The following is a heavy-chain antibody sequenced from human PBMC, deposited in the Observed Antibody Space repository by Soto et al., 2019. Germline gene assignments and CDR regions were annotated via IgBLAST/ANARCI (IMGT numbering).Heavy chain of an antibody. J-gene: IGHJ3*02. Sequence: EVQLLESGGGLVQTGGSLRLSCAASGFTFNTYTMTWVRQAPGKGLEWVAASVYGGSTTFYADSVRGRCTISRDTSKNTLFLQINDLRAEDTAVYRCAKHKTSEWIFDAFHMWGQGTMVVVSS. CDR3: AKHKTSEWIFDAFHM. CDR1: GFTFNTYT. D-gene: IGHD3-3*01. V-gene: IGHV3-23*01. CDR2: SVYGGSTT.